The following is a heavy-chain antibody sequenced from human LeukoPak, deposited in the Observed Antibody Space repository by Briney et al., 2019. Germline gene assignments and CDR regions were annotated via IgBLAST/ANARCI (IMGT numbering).Heavy chain of an antibody. CDR3: ARAPLYYYGSGSVYYYGMDV. CDR1: GGSFSGYY. V-gene: IGHV4-34*01. J-gene: IGHJ6*04. Sequence: PSETLSLTCAVYGGSFSGYYWSWIRQPPGKGPEWIGEINHSGSTNYNPSLKSRVTISVDTSKNQFSLKLSSVTAADTAVYYCARAPLYYYGSGSVYYYGMDVWGKGTTVTVSS. D-gene: IGHD3-10*01. CDR2: INHSGST.